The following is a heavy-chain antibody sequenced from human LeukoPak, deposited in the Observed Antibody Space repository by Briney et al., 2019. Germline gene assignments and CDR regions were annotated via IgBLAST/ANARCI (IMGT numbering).Heavy chain of an antibody. CDR3: ARGPNSNWSGLDF. Sequence: GGSLRLSCTASGFSFSGHWMHWARQLPGKGLVWVSRIRPTGSTTSYADSVKGRFTVSRDNAKNTLYLQVNNLRAEDTAVYYCARGPNSNWSGLDFWGQGTLLTVSS. V-gene: IGHV3-74*01. D-gene: IGHD6-6*01. J-gene: IGHJ4*02. CDR2: IRPTGSTT. CDR1: GFSFSGHW.